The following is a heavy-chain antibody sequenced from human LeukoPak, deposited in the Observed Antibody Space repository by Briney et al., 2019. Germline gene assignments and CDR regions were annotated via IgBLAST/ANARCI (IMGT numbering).Heavy chain of an antibody. V-gene: IGHV3-23*01. CDR3: ALAVAGTRGEYFQH. CDR2: ISGSGGST. D-gene: IGHD6-19*01. CDR1: GFTFSSYA. J-gene: IGHJ1*01. Sequence: GGSLRLSCAASGFTFSSYAMSWVRQAPGKGLEWVSAISGSGGSTYYADSVKGRFTISRDNSKNTLYLQMNSLRAEDTAVYYCALAVAGTRGEYFQHWGQGTLVTVSS.